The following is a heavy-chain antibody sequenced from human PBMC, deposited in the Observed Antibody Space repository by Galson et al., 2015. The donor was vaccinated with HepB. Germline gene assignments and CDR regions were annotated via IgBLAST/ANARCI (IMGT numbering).Heavy chain of an antibody. D-gene: IGHD3-10*01. V-gene: IGHV4-59*01. CDR2: IYSSGST. Sequence: TLSLTCTVSGGSISTYYWSWIRQPPGKGLEWIGYIYSSGSTNYNLSLKSRVTISVDTSKNQFSLKLSSVTAADTAVYYCARYREYAFDIWGQGTMVTVSS. CDR1: GGSISTYY. J-gene: IGHJ3*02. CDR3: ARYREYAFDI.